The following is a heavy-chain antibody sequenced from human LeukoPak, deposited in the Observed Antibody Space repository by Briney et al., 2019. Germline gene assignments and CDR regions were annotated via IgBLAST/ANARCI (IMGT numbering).Heavy chain of an antibody. V-gene: IGHV3-66*01. CDR1: TFTFSGYG. CDR3: AREGDLTNPLLYQH. J-gene: IGHJ4*02. Sequence: PGRTLRLSCAASTFTFSGYGMCWVRQAPGKGLEWVSVIYSGGSTYYADSVKGRFTISRDNSKNTLYLQMNSLRAEDTAVYYCAREGDLTNPLLYQHWGQGTLVTVSS. D-gene: IGHD3-10*01. CDR2: IYSGGST.